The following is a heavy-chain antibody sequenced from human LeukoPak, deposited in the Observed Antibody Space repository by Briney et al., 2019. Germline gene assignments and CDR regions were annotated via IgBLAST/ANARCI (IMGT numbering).Heavy chain of an antibody. CDR2: INPNSGGT. J-gene: IGHJ4*02. Sequence: ASLKVSCKASGYTFTSYYMHWVRQAPGQGLEWMGRINPNSGGTNYAQKFQGRVTMTRDTSISTAYMELSRLRSDDTAVYYCARAGVYYDSSGYLDYWGQGTLVTVSS. D-gene: IGHD3-22*01. V-gene: IGHV1-2*06. CDR1: GYTFTSYY. CDR3: ARAGVYYDSSGYLDY.